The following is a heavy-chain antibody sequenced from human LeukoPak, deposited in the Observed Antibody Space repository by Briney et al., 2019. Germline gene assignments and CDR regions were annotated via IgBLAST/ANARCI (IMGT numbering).Heavy chain of an antibody. V-gene: IGHV4-59*01. D-gene: IGHD6-13*01. J-gene: IGHJ6*03. CDR1: GVSISSYY. CDR3: ARDSFRAAGYYYYMDV. CDR2: IYYSGST. Sequence: PSETLSLTCTVSGVSISSYYWSWIRQPPGKGLEWIGYIYYSGSTNYNPSLKSRVTISVDTSKNQFSLKLSSVTAADTAVYYCARDSFRAAGYYYYMDVWGKGTTVTVSS.